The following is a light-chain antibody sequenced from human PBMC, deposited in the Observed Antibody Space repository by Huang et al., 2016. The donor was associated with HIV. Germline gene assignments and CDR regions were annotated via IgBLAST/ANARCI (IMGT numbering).Light chain of an antibody. V-gene: IGKV3-20*01. CDR1: RSVDSNF. CDR2: GAS. J-gene: IGKJ2*01. Sequence: EIVLTQSPDTVSLSPGEATTLFCRASRSVDSNFLAWYQQKPGQSPRLLIYGASTRAAGIPDRFSGSGSGIDFTLTISRLEPEDFAVYFCQLSGRSVTFGQGTKLEI. CDR3: QLSGRSVT.